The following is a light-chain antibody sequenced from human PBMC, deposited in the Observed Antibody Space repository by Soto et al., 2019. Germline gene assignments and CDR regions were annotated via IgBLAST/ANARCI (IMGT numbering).Light chain of an antibody. CDR2: GIS. J-gene: IGKJ5*01. V-gene: IGKV3-20*01. Sequence: EFVLTQSPGTLSLSPGERATLSCRASQNIISNFLAWYQQRPGQAPRLLIYGISSRAAGIPDRFSGSGSETDFTLTISRLDPEDFVVYYCQHYGGGSPPITFGQGTRLEIK. CDR1: QNIISNF. CDR3: QHYGGGSPPIT.